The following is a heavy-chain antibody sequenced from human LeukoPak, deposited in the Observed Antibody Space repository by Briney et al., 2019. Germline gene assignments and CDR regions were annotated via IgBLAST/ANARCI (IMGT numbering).Heavy chain of an antibody. J-gene: IGHJ6*03. CDR1: GFTFSRYA. D-gene: IGHD3-3*02. Sequence: HPGGSLRLSCAASGFTFSRYAMHWVRQAPGKGLEHVSTISYNGDGTDYANSEKGRFTISRDNSKNTLSLQVGSLRPEDMAVYYCARGHFWSGYSYQDYYYYMDVWGKGTTATVSS. CDR3: ARGHFWSGYSYQDYYYYMDV. V-gene: IGHV3-64*01. CDR2: ISYNGDGT.